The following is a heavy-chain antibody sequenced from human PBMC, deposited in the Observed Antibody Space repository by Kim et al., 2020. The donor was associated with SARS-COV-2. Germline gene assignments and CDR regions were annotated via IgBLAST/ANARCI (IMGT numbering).Heavy chain of an antibody. D-gene: IGHD6-19*01. V-gene: IGHV3-48*03. CDR2: ISSSGSTI. CDR3: ARDYALAVIVTVVHYGMDV. Sequence: GGSLRLSCAASGFTFSSYEMNWVRQAPGKGLEWVSYISSSGSTIFYADSVKGRFTISRDNAKNSLYLQMNSLRAEDTAVYYCARDYALAVIVTVVHYGMDVWGQGTTVTVSS. CDR1: GFTFSSYE. J-gene: IGHJ6*02.